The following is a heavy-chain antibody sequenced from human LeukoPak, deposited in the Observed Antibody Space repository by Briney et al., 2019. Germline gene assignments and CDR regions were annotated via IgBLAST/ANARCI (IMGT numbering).Heavy chain of an antibody. D-gene: IGHD6-19*01. CDR2: ISAYNGNT. CDR1: GYTFTSYG. CDR3: ARVHRGWYPYYYGMDV. V-gene: IGHV1-18*01. Sequence: GASVKVSCKASGYTFTSYGISWVRQDPRQGLEWMGWISAYNGNTNYAQKLQGRVTMTTDTSTSTAYMKLRSLRSDDTAVYYCARVHRGWYPYYYGMDVSGQGNTVTVSS. J-gene: IGHJ6*02.